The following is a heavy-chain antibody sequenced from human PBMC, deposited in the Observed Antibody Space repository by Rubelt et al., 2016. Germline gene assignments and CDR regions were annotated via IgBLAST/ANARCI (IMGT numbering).Heavy chain of an antibody. Sequence: QVQLQESGPGLVKPSETLSLTCTVSGGSISSSSYYWGWIRQPPGKGLEWIGSIYYSGSTYYNPSLRGGVTISVDTSKNQFSRKLSSVTAADTAVYYCARHEGDQLSDWYFDLWGRGTLVTVSS. CDR1: GGSISSSSYY. V-gene: IGHV4-39*01. D-gene: IGHD2-2*01. J-gene: IGHJ2*01. CDR3: ARHEGDQLSDWYFDL. CDR2: IYYSGST.